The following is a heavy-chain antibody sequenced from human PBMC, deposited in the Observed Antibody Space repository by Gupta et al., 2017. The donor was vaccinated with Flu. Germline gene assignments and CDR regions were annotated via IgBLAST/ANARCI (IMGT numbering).Heavy chain of an antibody. J-gene: IGHJ4*02. CDR2: INTDGTVT. D-gene: IGHD3-10*01. CDR3: AKDLYYNSVEF. Sequence: EVQLVESGGGLVQPGGSLRLSCAVSGFTYSASWMHWVRQAPGKGLEWVSRINTDGTVTTYVDSVKGRFTISRDNAKNTLYLQMNSLRVEDTATYYCAKDLYYNSVEFWGQGTLVTVSS. CDR1: GFTYSASW. V-gene: IGHV3-74*03.